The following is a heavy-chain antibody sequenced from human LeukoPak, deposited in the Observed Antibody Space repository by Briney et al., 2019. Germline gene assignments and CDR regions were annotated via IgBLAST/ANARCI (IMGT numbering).Heavy chain of an antibody. V-gene: IGHV3-23*01. CDR1: KFTFSSYS. CDR2: ISGVGRST. Sequence: PGGSLRLSCAASKFTFSSYSLSWVRQAPGKGLEWVSCISGVGRSTYYADPVKGRFTISRDNTKNMLYLQLNSLSAGDTAVYYCARDIVPRDFWSGYSWGGPHHPVDMDVWGKGTTVTVSS. D-gene: IGHD3-3*01. CDR3: ARDIVPRDFWSGYSWGGPHHPVDMDV. J-gene: IGHJ6*03.